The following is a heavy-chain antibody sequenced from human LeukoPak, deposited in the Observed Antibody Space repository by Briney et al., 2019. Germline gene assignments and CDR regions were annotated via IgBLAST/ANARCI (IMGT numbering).Heavy chain of an antibody. Sequence: SETLSLTCAVYGGSFSGYYWSWIRQPPGKGLEWIGEINHSGSTNYNPSLKSRVTISMDTSKSQFSLKVNSVTAADTAVYYCARTYGDYVDYYYYMDVWGKGTTVTVSS. CDR1: GGSFSGYY. V-gene: IGHV4-34*01. J-gene: IGHJ6*03. D-gene: IGHD4-17*01. CDR2: INHSGST. CDR3: ARTYGDYVDYYYYMDV.